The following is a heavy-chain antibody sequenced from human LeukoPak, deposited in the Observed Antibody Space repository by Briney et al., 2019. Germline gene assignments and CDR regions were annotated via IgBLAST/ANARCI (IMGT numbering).Heavy chain of an antibody. CDR3: ARDLSSGGWTLEFDY. CDR1: GYTFSTYG. J-gene: IGHJ4*02. CDR2: ISGHTGNT. Sequence: GASVKVPCKTSGYTFSTYGVTWVRQAPGQGFQWMGWISGHTGNTKYAENFQGRISLTTDTSATTAYMELRSLTSDDTAVYYCARDLSSGGWTLEFDYWGQGSLVTVAS. V-gene: IGHV1-18*01. D-gene: IGHD1-1*01.